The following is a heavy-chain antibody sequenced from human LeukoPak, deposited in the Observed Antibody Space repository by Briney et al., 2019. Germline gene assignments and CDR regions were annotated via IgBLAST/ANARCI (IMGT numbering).Heavy chain of an antibody. CDR3: ATYGDYYFDY. J-gene: IGHJ4*02. D-gene: IGHD4-17*01. Sequence: PSETLSLTCTVSGGSISSSSYYWGWIRQPPGKGLEWIGSIYYSGSTYYNPSLKSRVTISVDTSENQFSLKLSSVTAADTAVYYCATYGDYYFDYWGQGTLVTVSS. CDR2: IYYSGST. V-gene: IGHV4-39*01. CDR1: GGSISSSSYY.